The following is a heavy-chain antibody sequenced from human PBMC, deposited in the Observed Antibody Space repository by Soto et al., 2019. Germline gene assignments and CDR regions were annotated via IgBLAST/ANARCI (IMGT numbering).Heavy chain of an antibody. D-gene: IGHD3-22*01. CDR3: AKAKYYYDSSGYYGY. CDR2: IWYDGSKE. Sequence: PGGSLRLSSAASGFTFSNYGMHWVRQAPGKGLEWVSVIWYDGSKEYYADSVKGRLTISRDNSKNTLYLQMNSLRAEDTAVYYCAKAKYYYDSSGYYGYWGQGT. J-gene: IGHJ4*02. CDR1: GFTFSNYG. V-gene: IGHV3-33*06.